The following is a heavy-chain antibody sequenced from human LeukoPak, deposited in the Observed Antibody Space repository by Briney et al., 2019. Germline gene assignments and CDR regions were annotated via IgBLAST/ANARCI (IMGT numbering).Heavy chain of an antibody. CDR3: AREHFRYSSSGDAFDI. D-gene: IGHD6-13*01. Sequence: PSETLSLTCTVSVGSISSYYGGWIRQPAGKGLEWIGRFYTSGSTNYNPSLKSRVTMSVDTSKNQFSLKLSSVTAADTAVYYCAREHFRYSSSGDAFDIWGQGTMVTVSS. J-gene: IGHJ3*02. CDR2: FYTSGST. V-gene: IGHV4-4*07. CDR1: VGSISSYY.